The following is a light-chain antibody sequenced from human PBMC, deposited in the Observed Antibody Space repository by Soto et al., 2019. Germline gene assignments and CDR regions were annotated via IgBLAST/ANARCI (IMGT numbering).Light chain of an antibody. CDR1: QSFSGW. CDR3: QHYNSYSEA. V-gene: IGKV1-5*01. CDR2: DVS. J-gene: IGKJ1*01. Sequence: DIQMTQSPSTLSASVGDRVTVTCRASQSFSGWLAWYQQKPGKAPKLLIYDVSTLESGVPSRFSGSGSGTEFTLTISSLQPDDFATYYCQHYNSYSEAFGQGTKVDIK.